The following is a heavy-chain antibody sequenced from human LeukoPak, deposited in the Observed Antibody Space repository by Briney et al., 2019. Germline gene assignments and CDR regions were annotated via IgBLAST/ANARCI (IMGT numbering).Heavy chain of an antibody. CDR2: IYYSGST. J-gene: IGHJ4*02. CDR1: GGSISSYY. D-gene: IGHD3-22*01. CDR3: ASFPIYGSSGYGY. Sequence: SETLSLTCTVPGGSISSYYWSWIRQPPGKGLEWIGYIYYSGSTNYNPSLKSRVTISVDTSKNHFSLKLSSVTAADTAVYYCASFPIYGSSGYGYWGQGTLVTVSS. V-gene: IGHV4-59*01.